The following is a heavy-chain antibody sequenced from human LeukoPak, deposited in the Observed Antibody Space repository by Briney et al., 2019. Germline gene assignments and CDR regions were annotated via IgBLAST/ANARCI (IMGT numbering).Heavy chain of an antibody. CDR3: ASCDFWSGYYS. V-gene: IGHV4-61*02. D-gene: IGHD3-3*01. J-gene: IGHJ5*02. CDR2: IYTSGST. CDR1: GGSISSGSYY. Sequence: SETLSLTCTVSGGSISSGSYYWSWIRQPAGKGLEWIGRIYTSGSTYYNPSLKSRVTISVDTSKNQFSLKLSSVTAADTAVYYCASCDFWSGYYSWGQGTLVTVSS.